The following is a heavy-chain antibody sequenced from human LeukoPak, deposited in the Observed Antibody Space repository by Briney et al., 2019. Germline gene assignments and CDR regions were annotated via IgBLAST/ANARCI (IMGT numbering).Heavy chain of an antibody. D-gene: IGHD2-15*01. J-gene: IGHJ4*02. CDR1: GFTFSNFH. CDR2: ISGSGTTI. CDR3: ARDGGYCSGGSCYNY. Sequence: PGGSLRLSCTASGFTFSNFHMNWVRQAPGKGLEWLSYISGSGTTIYYADSVTGRFTISRDNAKNSLYLQMNSLRAEDTAAYYCARDGGYCSGGSCYNYWGQGTLVTVSS. V-gene: IGHV3-11*01.